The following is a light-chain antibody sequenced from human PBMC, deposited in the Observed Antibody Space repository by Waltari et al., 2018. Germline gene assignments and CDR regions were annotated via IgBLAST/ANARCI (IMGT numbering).Light chain of an antibody. Sequence: QSVLTQPPSVSAAPGQRVPISCSCCSSHIGNHYVSWYRQFPGPAPKLLIYENSERPSGIPGRFSGSKSGTSATLDITGLQAGDEADYYCGTWDSSLSGAVFGGGTHLTVL. J-gene: IGLJ7*01. CDR1: SSHIGNHY. CDR3: GTWDSSLSGAV. CDR2: ENS. V-gene: IGLV1-51*02.